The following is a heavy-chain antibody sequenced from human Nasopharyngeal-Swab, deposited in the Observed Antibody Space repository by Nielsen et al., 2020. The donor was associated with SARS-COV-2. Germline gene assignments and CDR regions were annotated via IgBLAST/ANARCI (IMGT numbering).Heavy chain of an antibody. V-gene: IGHV3-21*01. J-gene: IGHJ6*02. D-gene: IGHD2-2*01. CDR2: ISSSSSYI. CDR3: ARGQYCSSTSCYARGYYYYYGMDV. CDR1: GFTFSSYS. Sequence: GVLKISCAASGFTFSSYSMNWVRQAPGKGLEWVSSISSSSSYIYYADSVKGRFTISRDNAKNSLYLQMNSLRAEDTAVYYCARGQYCSSTSCYARGYYYYYGMDVWGQGTTVTVSS.